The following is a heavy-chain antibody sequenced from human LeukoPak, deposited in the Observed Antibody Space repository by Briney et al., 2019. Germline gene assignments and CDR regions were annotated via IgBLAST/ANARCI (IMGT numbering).Heavy chain of an antibody. D-gene: IGHD3-22*01. CDR3: ARDRHRSYYYDSSGYRDAFDI. CDR1: GYTFTGYY. J-gene: IGHJ3*02. V-gene: IGHV1-69*04. Sequence: SVKVSCKASGYTFTGYYMHWVRQAPGQGLEWMGRIIPILGIANYAQKFQGRVTITADKSTSTAYMELSSLRSEDTAVYYCARDRHRSYYYDSSGYRDAFDIWGQGTMVTVSS. CDR2: IIPILGIA.